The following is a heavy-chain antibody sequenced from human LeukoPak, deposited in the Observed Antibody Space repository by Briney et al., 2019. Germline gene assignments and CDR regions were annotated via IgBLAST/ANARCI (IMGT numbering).Heavy chain of an antibody. D-gene: IGHD6-19*01. CDR1: GFTFSSYA. CDR3: ARGKEPVAGSLSHFDY. Sequence: GGSLRLSCAASGFTFSSYAMSWVRQAPGKGLEWVSGISGSGHRTYYADSVKGRFTISRDNSKNTLYLQMNSLRAEDTAVYYCARGKEPVAGSLSHFDYWGQGTLVTVSS. CDR2: ISGSGHRT. J-gene: IGHJ4*02. V-gene: IGHV3-23*01.